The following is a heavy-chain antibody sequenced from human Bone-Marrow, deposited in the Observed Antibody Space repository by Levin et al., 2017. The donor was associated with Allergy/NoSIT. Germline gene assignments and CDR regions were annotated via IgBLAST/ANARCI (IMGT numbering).Heavy chain of an antibody. CDR2: ISQSGNT. Sequence: PSETLSLTCAIYGGSFNSYYWTWIRQAPGKGLDWIGEISQSGNTRYNPSLESRVTISVDKAKNQFFLKLTSVTAADTAVYYCARIVSRSNNDYWGPGTLVTVSS. CDR3: ARIVSRSNNDY. J-gene: IGHJ4*02. CDR1: GGSFNSYY. V-gene: IGHV4-34*01. D-gene: IGHD1/OR15-1a*01.